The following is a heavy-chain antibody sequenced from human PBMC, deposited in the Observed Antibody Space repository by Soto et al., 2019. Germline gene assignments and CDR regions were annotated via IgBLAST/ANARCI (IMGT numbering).Heavy chain of an antibody. CDR2: IYYSGST. Sequence: QVQLQESGPGLVKPSQTLSLTCTVSGGSISSGGYYWSWIRQHPGKGLEWIGYIYYSGSTYYNPSLSSRVTISVDTSKNQFSLKLSSVTAADTAVYYCARVSKEDDYGVYYFDYWGQGTLVTVSS. D-gene: IGHD4-17*01. CDR1: GGSISSGGYY. CDR3: ARVSKEDDYGVYYFDY. V-gene: IGHV4-31*03. J-gene: IGHJ4*02.